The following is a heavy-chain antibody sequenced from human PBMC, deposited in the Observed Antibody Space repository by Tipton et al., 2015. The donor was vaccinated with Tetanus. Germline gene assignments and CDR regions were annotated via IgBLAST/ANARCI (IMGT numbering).Heavy chain of an antibody. Sequence: TLSLTCTVSGGSISSYYWSWIRQPPGKGLEWIGYIYYSESTNYNPSLKSRVTISVDTSKNQFSLKLSSVTAADTAVYYCARDDSSGILDYGGQGTLVTVSS. D-gene: IGHD3-22*01. V-gene: IGHV4-59*01. J-gene: IGHJ4*02. CDR3: ARDDSSGILDY. CDR2: IYYSEST. CDR1: GGSISSYY.